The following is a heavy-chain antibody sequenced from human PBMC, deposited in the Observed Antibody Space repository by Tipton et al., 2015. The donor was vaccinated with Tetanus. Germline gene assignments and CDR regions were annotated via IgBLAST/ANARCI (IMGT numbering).Heavy chain of an antibody. CDR2: ISGSGGST. CDR3: AKDPPQFRHIAAAGKIAD. D-gene: IGHD6-13*01. V-gene: IGHV3-23*01. Sequence: FLRLSCAASGFTFSSYAMSWVRQAPGKGLEWVSAISGSGGSTYYADSVKGRFTISRDNSKNTLYLQMNSLRAEDTAVYYCAKDPPQFRHIAAAGKIADWGQGTLVTVSS. CDR1: GFTFSSYA. J-gene: IGHJ4*02.